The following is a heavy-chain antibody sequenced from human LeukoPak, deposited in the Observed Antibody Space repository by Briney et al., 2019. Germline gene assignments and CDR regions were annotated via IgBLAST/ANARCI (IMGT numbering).Heavy chain of an antibody. J-gene: IGHJ4*02. CDR1: GFTFRNHW. CDR2: ISSDGSST. D-gene: IGHD6-6*01. V-gene: IGHV3-74*03. Sequence: GGSLRLSCAASGFTFRNHWMHWVRQTPGKGLVWVSRISSDGSSTTYADPVKGRFTISRDNAKNTLYLQTNNLRAEDTAMYYCARDQRVTGRPDIDYWGQGTLVIVSS. CDR3: ARDQRVTGRPDIDY.